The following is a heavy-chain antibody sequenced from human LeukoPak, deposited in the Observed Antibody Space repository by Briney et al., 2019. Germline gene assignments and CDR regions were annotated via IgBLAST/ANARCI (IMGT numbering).Heavy chain of an antibody. Sequence: GGSLRLPCAASGFTFSSYTMNWVRQAPGKGLEWVSYISSSSSYMYYADSLKGRFTISRDNAKNSLYLQMNSLRAEDTAVYYCARAGQGAFDIWGQGTMVTVSS. CDR2: ISSSSSYM. CDR1: GFTFSSYT. V-gene: IGHV3-21*01. J-gene: IGHJ3*02. CDR3: ARAGQGAFDI.